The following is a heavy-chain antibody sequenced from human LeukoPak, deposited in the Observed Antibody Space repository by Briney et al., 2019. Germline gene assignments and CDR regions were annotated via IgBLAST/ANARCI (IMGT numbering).Heavy chain of an antibody. V-gene: IGHV4-4*09. Sequence: PSESLSLTCTVSGSISSYYWSCIRRPPGKGLEGIGYIDTSGGTNYNPSLKGRVTISVDTSKNQFSLDLSSVTAADTAVYYCARQKCTSTSCLTKNAFDIWGQGTMVTVSS. J-gene: IGHJ3*02. CDR3: ARQKCTSTSCLTKNAFDI. D-gene: IGHD2-2*01. CDR1: GSISSYY. CDR2: IDTSGGT.